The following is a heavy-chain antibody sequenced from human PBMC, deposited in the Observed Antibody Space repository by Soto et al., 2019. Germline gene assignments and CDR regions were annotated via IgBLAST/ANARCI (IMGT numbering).Heavy chain of an antibody. D-gene: IGHD3-22*01. J-gene: IGHJ6*02. V-gene: IGHV3-23*01. CDR3: AANRGYNYYYGMDV. Sequence: EVQLLESGGGLVQPGGSLRLSCAASGFTFSSYAMSWVRQAPGKGLEWVSAISGSGGSTYYADSVKGRFTISRDNSTNTPYLQMISLRAEDTAVYYCAANRGYNYYYGMDVWGQGATVTVSS. CDR2: ISGSGGST. CDR1: GFTFSSYA.